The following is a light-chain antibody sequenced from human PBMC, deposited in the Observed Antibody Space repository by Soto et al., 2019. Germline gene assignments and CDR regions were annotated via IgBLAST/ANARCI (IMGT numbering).Light chain of an antibody. Sequence: DIEMPQSPDSLALSLCESSPINCKSGQSILYSSNNKSYLAWYQQRPGQSPKLLIYWASTRESGVPDRFSGSGSGADFTLTISSLQAEDVAVYYCQQYYSIPRTFGQGAKV. CDR3: QQYYSIPRT. V-gene: IGKV4-1*01. CDR2: WAS. J-gene: IGKJ1*01. CDR1: QSILYSSNNKSY.